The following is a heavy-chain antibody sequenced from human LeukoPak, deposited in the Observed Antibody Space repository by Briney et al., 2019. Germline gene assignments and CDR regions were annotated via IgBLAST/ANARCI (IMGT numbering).Heavy chain of an antibody. D-gene: IGHD3-3*01. Sequence: ASVKVSCKASGYTFTSYGISWMRQAPGQGLEWMGWVSDNNGNTSYAQKLQGRVTMTTDTSTSTAYMELRSLRSDDTAVYCCARLRFLEWLLGGYYYYMDVWGKGTTVTVSS. CDR2: VSDNNGNT. V-gene: IGHV1-18*01. CDR1: GYTFTSYG. CDR3: ARLRFLEWLLGGYYYYMDV. J-gene: IGHJ6*03.